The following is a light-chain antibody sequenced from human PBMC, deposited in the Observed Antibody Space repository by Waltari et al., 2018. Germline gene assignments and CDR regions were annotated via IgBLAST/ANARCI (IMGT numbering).Light chain of an antibody. Sequence: SYELTQPLSVSVALGQTATISCVGANIGRKTVNWYLHKPGQAPVLVIYRDSHRPSGIPERFSGSNSGNTATLTISRAQVGDEADFYCQVWDSTTDVIFGGGTKLTVL. CDR2: RDS. CDR3: QVWDSTTDVI. V-gene: IGLV3-9*01. CDR1: NIGRKT. J-gene: IGLJ2*01.